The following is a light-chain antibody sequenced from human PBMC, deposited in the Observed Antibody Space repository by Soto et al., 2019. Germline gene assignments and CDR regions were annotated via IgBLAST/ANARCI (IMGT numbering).Light chain of an antibody. CDR3: QQYNNWPPVT. CDR2: DAS. CDR1: QSVGTW. J-gene: IGKJ2*01. V-gene: IGKV1-5*01. Sequence: DIQMTQSPSTLSASVGDRVTITCRASQSVGTWLAWYQQKPGKAPDLLIYDASNLQSGVPSRFSGSGSGTEFTLTISSLQPDDFATYYCQQYNNWPPVTFGQGTKLEIK.